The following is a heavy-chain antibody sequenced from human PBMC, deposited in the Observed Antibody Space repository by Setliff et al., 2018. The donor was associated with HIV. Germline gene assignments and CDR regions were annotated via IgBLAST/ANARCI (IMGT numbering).Heavy chain of an antibody. CDR3: ARGRGSY. Sequence: PSETLSLTCTVSGDSISSANYFWNWIRQPAGKGLEWIGHIYTTGRTNYNPSLKSRVSISLDTSKNQFSLKLSSVTAADTAVYYCARGRGSYWGQGTLVTVSS. D-gene: IGHD1-26*01. J-gene: IGHJ4*02. CDR1: GDSISSANYF. CDR2: IYTTGRT. V-gene: IGHV4-61*09.